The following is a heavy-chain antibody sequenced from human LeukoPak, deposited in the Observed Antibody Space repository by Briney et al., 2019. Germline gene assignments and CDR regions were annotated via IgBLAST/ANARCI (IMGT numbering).Heavy chain of an antibody. J-gene: IGHJ6*04. D-gene: IGHD3-10*01. V-gene: IGHV3-53*01. Sequence: GGSLRLSCAASGFTFSGYAMSWVRQAPGKGLEWVSVIYSGGSTYYADSVKGRFTISRDNSKNTLYLQMNSLRAEDTAVYYCARDLGLRYYYYYGMDVWGKGTTVTVSS. CDR2: IYSGGST. CDR1: GFTFSGYA. CDR3: ARDLGLRYYYYYGMDV.